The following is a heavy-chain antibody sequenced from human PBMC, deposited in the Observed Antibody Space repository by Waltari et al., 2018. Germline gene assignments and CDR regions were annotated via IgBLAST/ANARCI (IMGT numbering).Heavy chain of an antibody. D-gene: IGHD3-3*01. Sequence: QVQLQESGPGLVKPSQTLSLTCTVSGGSISSGSYSWSWIRQPAGKGLEWIGRIYTSGGTNYNPSVKSRVTISVDTSKNQFSLKLSSVTAADTAVYYCARDLDDFWSGSFDYWGQGTLVTVSS. CDR3: ARDLDDFWSGSFDY. CDR1: GGSISSGSYS. V-gene: IGHV4-61*02. J-gene: IGHJ4*02. CDR2: IYTSGGT.